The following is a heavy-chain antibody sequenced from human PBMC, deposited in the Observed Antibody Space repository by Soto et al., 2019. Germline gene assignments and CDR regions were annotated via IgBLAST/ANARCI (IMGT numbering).Heavy chain of an antibody. D-gene: IGHD6-13*01. Sequence: QVQLVQSGAEVKKPGASVKVSCKASGYTFTSYYMHWVRQAPGQGLEWMGIINPSGGSTSYAQKFQGRVTMTRDTSTSTVYMELSSVRSEDTAVYYCASEAAAGDFYYYYYGMDVWGQGTTVTVSS. V-gene: IGHV1-46*01. CDR2: INPSGGST. J-gene: IGHJ6*02. CDR3: ASEAAAGDFYYYYYGMDV. CDR1: GYTFTSYY.